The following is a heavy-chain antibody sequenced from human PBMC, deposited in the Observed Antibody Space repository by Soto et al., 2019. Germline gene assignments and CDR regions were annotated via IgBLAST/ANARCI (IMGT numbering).Heavy chain of an antibody. CDR1: GVTVSRPC. Sequence: PWVSLKISFSSSGVTVSRPCMTGSCQSVGKGLEWVANIKEDGSEEYYVDSVKGRFSISRDNAKNSLYLQMNSLRAEDTAVYYCARRPPKRAYYGVFDYWGQGALVIVS. CDR2: IKEDGSEE. J-gene: IGHJ4*02. D-gene: IGHD3-3*01. V-gene: IGHV3-7*03. CDR3: ARRPPKRAYYGVFDY.